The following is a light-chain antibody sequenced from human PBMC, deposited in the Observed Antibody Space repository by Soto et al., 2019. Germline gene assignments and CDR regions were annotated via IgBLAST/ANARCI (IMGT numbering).Light chain of an antibody. CDR1: DSDVGGYEY. Sequence: QSALTQPASVSGSPGQSIIISCTGTDSDVGGYEYVSWYQQHPGKVPKLMIYDVSHRPSGVSHRFSGSKSGNTASLTISGLQAEDEADYYCNSYTSSSTWVFGGGNKLTVL. V-gene: IGLV2-14*03. J-gene: IGLJ3*02. CDR3: NSYTSSSTWV. CDR2: DVS.